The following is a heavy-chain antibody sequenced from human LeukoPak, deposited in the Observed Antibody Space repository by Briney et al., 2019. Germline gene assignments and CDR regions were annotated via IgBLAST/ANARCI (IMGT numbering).Heavy chain of an antibody. V-gene: IGHV1-18*01. J-gene: IGHJ3*02. D-gene: IGHD2-8*01. CDR2: VSAYNGNT. CDR1: GYTFTSYG. Sequence: ASVKVSCKASGYTFTSYGISWVRQAPGQGLEWMGWVSAYNGNTNYAQKLQGRVTMTTDTSTSTAYMELRSLRPDDTAVYYCARVDPVYDAFDIWGQGTMVTVSS. CDR3: ARVDPVYDAFDI.